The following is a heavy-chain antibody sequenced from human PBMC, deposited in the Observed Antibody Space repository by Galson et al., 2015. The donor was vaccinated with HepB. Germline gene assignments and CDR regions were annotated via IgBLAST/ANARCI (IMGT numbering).Heavy chain of an antibody. CDR3: ARSSGYYPTHDAFDI. J-gene: IGHJ3*02. CDR1: GFTFSSYA. V-gene: IGHV3-30*04. Sequence: SLRLSCAASGFTFSSYAMHWVRQAPGKGLEWVAVISYDGSNKYYADSEKGRFTISRDNSKNTLYLQMNSLRAEDTAVYYCARSSGYYPTHDAFDIWGQGTMVTVSS. D-gene: IGHD3-22*01. CDR2: ISYDGSNK.